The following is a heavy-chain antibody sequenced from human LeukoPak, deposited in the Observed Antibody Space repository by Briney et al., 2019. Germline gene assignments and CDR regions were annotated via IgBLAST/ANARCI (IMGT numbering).Heavy chain of an antibody. CDR3: AKAYYYDSSGYYY. Sequence: GGSLRLSCAASGFTFSSYGMSWVRQAPGKGLEWVSAISGSGGSTYYADSVKGRFTISRDNSKNTLYLQMNSLIAEDTAVYYCAKAYYYDSSGYYYWGQGTLVTVSS. CDR1: GFTFSSYG. D-gene: IGHD3-22*01. CDR2: ISGSGGST. J-gene: IGHJ4*02. V-gene: IGHV3-23*01.